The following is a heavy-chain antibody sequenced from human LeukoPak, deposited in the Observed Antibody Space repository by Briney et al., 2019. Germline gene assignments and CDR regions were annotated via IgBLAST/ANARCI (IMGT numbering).Heavy chain of an antibody. V-gene: IGHV4-39*07. CDR1: GDSISSTSHY. Sequence: SETLSLTCTVSGDSISSTSHYWAWVRQPPGKGLEWIGSIYYSGSTHYNPSLKSRVTMSVGTSKNQFSLKLTSVTAADTAVYFCASLDYGGNYADYWGQGTLVTVSS. CDR2: IYYSGST. J-gene: IGHJ4*02. D-gene: IGHD4-23*01. CDR3: ASLDYGGNYADY.